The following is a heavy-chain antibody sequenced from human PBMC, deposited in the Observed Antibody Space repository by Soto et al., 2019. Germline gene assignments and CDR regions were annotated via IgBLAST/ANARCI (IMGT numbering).Heavy chain of an antibody. CDR1: GGSISSYY. D-gene: IGHD3-3*01. V-gene: IGHV4-59*01. CDR3: ARDLDGSGHDY. CDR2: IYYSGST. Sequence: ASETLSLTCTVSGGSISSYYWSWIRQPPGKGLEWIGYIYYSGSTNYNPSLKSRVTISVDTSKNQFSLKLSSVTAADTAVYYCARDLDGSGHDYWGQGTLVTVSS. J-gene: IGHJ4*02.